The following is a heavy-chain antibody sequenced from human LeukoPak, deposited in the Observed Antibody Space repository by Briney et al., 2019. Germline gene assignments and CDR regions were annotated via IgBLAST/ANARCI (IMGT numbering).Heavy chain of an antibody. D-gene: IGHD3-9*01. CDR2: IRFDGSDE. CDR3: AKGANLRYFDWLHFDY. Sequence: GGSLRLSCAASGFTFSSYEMNWVRQAPGKGLEWVAFIRFDGSDEYYADSVKGRFTISRDNSKNTLSLQMNSLRAEDTAVYYCAKGANLRYFDWLHFDYWGQGTLVTVSS. J-gene: IGHJ4*02. V-gene: IGHV3-30*02. CDR1: GFTFSSYE.